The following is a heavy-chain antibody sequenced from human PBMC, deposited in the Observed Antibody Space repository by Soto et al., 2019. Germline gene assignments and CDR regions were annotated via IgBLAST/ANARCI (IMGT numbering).Heavy chain of an antibody. CDR1: GGSISSDY. J-gene: IGHJ6*02. Sequence: KPSETLSLTCTVSGGSISSDYWTWIRQHPGKGLEWIGYIYYSGVTNYNPSLKSRVTISLGTSKNQVSLKVTSVTAADTAVYYCARGPVNYYYGLDVWGQGTTVTVSS. CDR2: IYYSGVT. V-gene: IGHV4-59*01. CDR3: ARGPVNYYYGLDV.